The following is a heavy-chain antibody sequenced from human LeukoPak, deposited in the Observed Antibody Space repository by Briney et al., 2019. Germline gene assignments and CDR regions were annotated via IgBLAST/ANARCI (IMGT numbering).Heavy chain of an antibody. CDR3: AKDSPWYDSSTYYYFDY. Sequence: KPGGSLRLSCAATGFTFSDYYMSWIRQAPGKGLEWVSYISSSGSTIYYADSVKGRFTISRDNSKDTLYLQMSGLRAEDTAVYFCAKDSPWYDSSTYYYFDYWGQGTLVTVSS. CDR2: ISSSGSTI. V-gene: IGHV3-11*01. J-gene: IGHJ4*02. CDR1: GFTFSDYY. D-gene: IGHD3-22*01.